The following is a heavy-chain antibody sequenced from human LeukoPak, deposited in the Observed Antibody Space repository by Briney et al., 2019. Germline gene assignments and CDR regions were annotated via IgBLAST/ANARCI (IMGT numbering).Heavy chain of an antibody. D-gene: IGHD5-18*01. CDR1: GLTFSNYS. V-gene: IGHV3-21*01. Sequence: GGSLRLSCAASGLTFSNYSMNWVGQAPGKGLEWVSSISSSSSYVYYADSVKGRFTISRDNAKSSLYLQMNSLRAEDTAVYYCARGQDTAMVPFDYWGQGTLVTVSS. CDR2: ISSSSSYV. CDR3: ARGQDTAMVPFDY. J-gene: IGHJ4*02.